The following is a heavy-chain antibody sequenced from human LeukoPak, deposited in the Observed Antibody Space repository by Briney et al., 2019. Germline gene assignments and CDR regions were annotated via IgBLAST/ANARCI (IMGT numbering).Heavy chain of an antibody. CDR3: ARGGMGLRLGEAFDY. D-gene: IGHD3-16*01. V-gene: IGHV4-59*01. Sequence: SETLSLTCTVSGGPISSYYWIWIPPPPEKALEGSGNIYYSRHNHHNPPLKTRLTISVDTSKNQFSLKLSSVTDADTAVYYCARGGMGLRLGEAFDYWGQGTLVTVSS. CDR2: IYYSRHN. J-gene: IGHJ4*02. CDR1: GGPISSYY.